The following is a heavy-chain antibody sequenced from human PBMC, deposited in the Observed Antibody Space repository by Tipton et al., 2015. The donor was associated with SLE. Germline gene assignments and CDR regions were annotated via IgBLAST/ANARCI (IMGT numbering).Heavy chain of an antibody. CDR1: GGSITDSTYY. CDR2: VYHNGIT. CDR3: AGRDSSSSGRAFDI. V-gene: IGHV4-39*07. D-gene: IGHD6-6*01. J-gene: IGHJ3*02. Sequence: TLSLTCTVSGGSITDSTYYWGWIRHPPGKGLEWIGSVYHNGITDYNPSLRSRVTTSVDTSKNHFSLKLSSVTAADTAVYYCAGRDSSSSGRAFDIWGQGTIVTVSS.